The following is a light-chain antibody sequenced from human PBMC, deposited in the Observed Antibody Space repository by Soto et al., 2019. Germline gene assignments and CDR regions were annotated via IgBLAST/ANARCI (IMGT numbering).Light chain of an antibody. CDR1: QSVSSN. Sequence: MTQSPSTLSVSPGERATLSCRASQSVSSNLAWYQQKPGQAPTLLIYGASARATGIPARFSGSGSGTEFTLTISSLQSEDFAVYYCQHYNNWPFTFGQGTKLESK. CDR2: GAS. CDR3: QHYNNWPFT. J-gene: IGKJ2*01. V-gene: IGKV3-15*01.